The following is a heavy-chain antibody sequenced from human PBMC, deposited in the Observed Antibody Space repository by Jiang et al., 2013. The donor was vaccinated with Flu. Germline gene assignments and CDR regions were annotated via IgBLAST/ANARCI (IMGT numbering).Heavy chain of an antibody. V-gene: IGHV1-69*06. CDR3: ARVRYYYGSGSRSPSYSYYGMDV. D-gene: IGHD3-10*01. Sequence: SGAEVKKPGSSIKVSCKAPGGTFNSYTISWVRQAPGQGLEWVGGVVPIFGSANYGQKFQGRVTITADRSTSTAYMELSSLRSEDTAVYYCARVRYYYGSGSRSPSYSYYGMDVWGQGTTVTVSS. CDR2: VVPIFGSA. CDR1: GGTFNSYT. J-gene: IGHJ6*02.